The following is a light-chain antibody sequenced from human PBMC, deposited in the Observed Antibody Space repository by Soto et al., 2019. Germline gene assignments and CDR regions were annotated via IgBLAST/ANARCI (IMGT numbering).Light chain of an antibody. CDR3: QQYYSSSWT. J-gene: IGKJ1*01. CDR1: QSVTSY. V-gene: IGKV3-15*01. CDR2: DAS. Sequence: DIVMTQSPATLSASPGERATLTCRASQSVTSYLAWYQQKPGKAPRLLIYDASSMATGIPARFSGSGSGTDFTLTISSLEPEDFATYYCQQYYSSSWTFGQGTKVDIK.